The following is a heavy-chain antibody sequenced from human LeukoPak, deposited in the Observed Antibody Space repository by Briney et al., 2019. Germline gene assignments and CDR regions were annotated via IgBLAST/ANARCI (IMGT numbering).Heavy chain of an antibody. Sequence: PGGSLRLSCAAPGFTFSSYAMSWVRQAPGKGLEWVSAISGSGGSTYYADSVEGRFTISRDNSKNTLYLQMNSLRAEDTAVYCCAKAAPGSIDAFDIWGQGTMVTVSS. CDR3: AKAAPGSIDAFDI. CDR1: GFTFSSYA. J-gene: IGHJ3*02. CDR2: ISGSGGST. D-gene: IGHD1-26*01. V-gene: IGHV3-23*01.